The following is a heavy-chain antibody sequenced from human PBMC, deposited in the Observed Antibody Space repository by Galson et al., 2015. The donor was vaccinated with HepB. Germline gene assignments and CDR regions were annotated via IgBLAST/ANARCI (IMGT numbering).Heavy chain of an antibody. D-gene: IGHD1-26*01. V-gene: IGHV6-1*01. CDR1: GDSVSSNSAA. CDR2: TYYRSKWYN. CDR3: ARVGQWELHDAFDI. Sequence: CAISGDSVSSNSAAWNWIRQSPSRGLEWLGRTYYRSKWYNDYAVSVKSRITINPDTSKNQFSLQLNSVTPEDTAVYYCARVGQWELHDAFDIWGQGTMVTVSS. J-gene: IGHJ3*02.